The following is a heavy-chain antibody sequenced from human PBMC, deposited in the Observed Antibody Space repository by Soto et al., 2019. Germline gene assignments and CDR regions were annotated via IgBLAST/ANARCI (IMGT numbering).Heavy chain of an antibody. D-gene: IGHD3-16*01. J-gene: IGHJ2*01. Sequence: EVQLLESGGGLVQPGGSLRLSCVGSGFTFISYAMNWVRQAPGKGLEWVSGINGGGDRTFDAASMKGRFTISRDNSKNTVNLQMNSLRADDTAVYYCARKVLGSTSRPDYWYFDLWGRGTLVTVSS. CDR1: GFTFISYA. CDR3: ARKVLGSTSRPDYWYFDL. CDR2: INGGGDRT. V-gene: IGHV3-23*01.